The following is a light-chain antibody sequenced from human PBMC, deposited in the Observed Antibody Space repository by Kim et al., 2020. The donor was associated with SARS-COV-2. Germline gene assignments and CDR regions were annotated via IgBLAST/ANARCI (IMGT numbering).Light chain of an antibody. Sequence: ASVGDRVTITCRASQSISSWLAWYQQKTGKAPKLLIYDASSLESGVPSRFSGSGSGTEFTLTISSLQPDDFATYYCQQYNSYLFTFGPGTKVDIK. CDR1: QSISSW. CDR2: DAS. J-gene: IGKJ3*01. CDR3: QQYNSYLFT. V-gene: IGKV1-5*01.